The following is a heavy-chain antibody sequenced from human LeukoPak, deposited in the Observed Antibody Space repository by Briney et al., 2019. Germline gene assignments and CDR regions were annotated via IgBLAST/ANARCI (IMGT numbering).Heavy chain of an antibody. D-gene: IGHD2-21*02. V-gene: IGHV4-39*07. CDR3: ARGPYCGGDCYSSSFDP. CDR1: GGSISSSSYY. Sequence: SETLSLTCTVSGGSISSSSYYWGWIRQPPGKGLEWIGSIYYSGSTYYNPSLKSRVTISVDTSKNQFSLRLSSVTAADTAVYYCARGPYCGGDCYSSSFDPWGQGTLVTVSS. J-gene: IGHJ5*02. CDR2: IYYSGST.